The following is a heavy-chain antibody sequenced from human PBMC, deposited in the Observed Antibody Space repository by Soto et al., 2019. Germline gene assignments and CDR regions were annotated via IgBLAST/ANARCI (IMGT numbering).Heavy chain of an antibody. D-gene: IGHD3-10*01. CDR2: IHHSGST. V-gene: IGHV4-4*02. CDR3: ARYDYGSGDDYDIDY. CDR1: GGSISSTNW. Sequence: QVQLQESGPGLVKPSGTLSLTCAVSGGSISSTNWWTWVRQPPGKGLEWIAEIHHSGSTNYNPSLESRVTISIDKSNNQFSLKLKSVTAADMAVYYCARYDYGSGDDYDIDYWGQGTLVTVSS. J-gene: IGHJ4*02.